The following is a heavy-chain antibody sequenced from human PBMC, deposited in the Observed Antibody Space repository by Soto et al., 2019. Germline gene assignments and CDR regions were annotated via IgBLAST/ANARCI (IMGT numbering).Heavy chain of an antibody. CDR3: ARAVSPYFGTWFDP. V-gene: IGHV4-30-2*01. CDR1: GGSITSGNSYS. CDR2: ISQTGAT. Sequence: QLQLQESGPGLVKPSETLSLTCAVSGGSITSGNSYSWAWIRQPPGRGLEWIGSISQTGATSYNPSLKSRVSVSLDKSKNQFSLRLSSVTVADMAVYYCARAVSPYFGTWFDPWGQGTLVTVSS. J-gene: IGHJ5*02. D-gene: IGHD3-10*01.